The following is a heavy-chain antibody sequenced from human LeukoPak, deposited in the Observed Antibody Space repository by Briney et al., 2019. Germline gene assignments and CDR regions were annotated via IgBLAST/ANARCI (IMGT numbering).Heavy chain of an antibody. V-gene: IGHV3-33*08. CDR3: ARDRSGSSSSDGGDDYYYGMDI. J-gene: IGHJ6*02. CDR2: IWYDGSNK. D-gene: IGHD6-6*01. CDR1: GFTFSSYG. Sequence: LAGGSLRLSCAASGFTFSSYGMPWVRQAPGKGLEWVAVIWYDGSNKYYADSVKGRFTISRDNSKNTLYLQMNSLRAEDTAVYYCARDRSGSSSSDGGDDYYYGMDIWGQGTTVTVSS.